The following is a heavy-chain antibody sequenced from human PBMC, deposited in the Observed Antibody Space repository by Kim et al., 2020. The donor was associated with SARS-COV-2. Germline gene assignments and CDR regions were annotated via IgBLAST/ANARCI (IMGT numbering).Heavy chain of an antibody. Sequence: GGSLRLSCAASGFTFSSYSMNWVRQAPGKGLEWVSSISSSSSYIYYADSVKGRFTISRDNAKNSLYLQMNSLRAEDTAVYYCASSSLAYDFWSGFGGYYYYYYGMDVWGQGTTVTVSS. V-gene: IGHV3-21*01. CDR2: ISSSSSYI. D-gene: IGHD3-3*01. CDR3: ASSSLAYDFWSGFGGYYYYYYGMDV. CDR1: GFTFSSYS. J-gene: IGHJ6*02.